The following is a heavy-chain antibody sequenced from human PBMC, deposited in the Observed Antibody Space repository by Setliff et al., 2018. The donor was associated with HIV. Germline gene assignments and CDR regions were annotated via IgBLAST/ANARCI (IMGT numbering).Heavy chain of an antibody. CDR2: ISHSGST. Sequence: SETLSLTCAVHGGSFSGYFCIWVRQPPGEGLEWIGEISHSGSTNYNPSLESRATISLDTSNKQFSLHLSSVTAADTAVYYCAWGMTAIPEYWGQGTLVTVSS. CDR3: AWGMTAIPEY. CDR1: GGSFSGYF. J-gene: IGHJ4*02. V-gene: IGHV4-34*01. D-gene: IGHD2-21*02.